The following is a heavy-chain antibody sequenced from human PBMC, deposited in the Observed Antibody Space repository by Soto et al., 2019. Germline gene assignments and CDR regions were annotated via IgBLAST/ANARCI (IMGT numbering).Heavy chain of an antibody. V-gene: IGHV1-69*13. D-gene: IGHD6-13*01. J-gene: IGHJ4*02. Sequence: SVTVSCTASGGTFSSYAISWVRQDPGQGLEWMGGIIPIFGTANYAQKFQGRVTITADESTSTAYMELSSLRSEDTAVYYCARVLRAAAGPYYFDYWGQGTLVTVSS. CDR2: IIPIFGTA. CDR1: GGTFSSYA. CDR3: ARVLRAAAGPYYFDY.